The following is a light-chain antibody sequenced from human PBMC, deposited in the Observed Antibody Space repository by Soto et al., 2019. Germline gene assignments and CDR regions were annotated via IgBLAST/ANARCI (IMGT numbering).Light chain of an antibody. CDR2: EVS. V-gene: IGLV2-14*01. CDR3: SSYTSSSALDV. Sequence: QSVLTQPASVSGSPGQSITISCTGTSSDVGGYNYVSWYQHHPGKAPKLMIYEVSNRPSGVSNRFSGSKSGNTASLTISGLLAEDDADYYCSSYTSSSALDVFGTGTKLTVL. J-gene: IGLJ1*01. CDR1: SSDVGGYNY.